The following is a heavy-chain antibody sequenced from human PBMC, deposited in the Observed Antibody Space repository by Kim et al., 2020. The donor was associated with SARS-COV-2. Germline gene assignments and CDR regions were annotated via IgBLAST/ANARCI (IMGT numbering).Heavy chain of an antibody. J-gene: IGHJ3*01. CDR1: RITFNIYT. D-gene: IGHD3-10*01. CDR2: ISSSGNNV. CDR3: ARGIAHGSVTYDGFDV. Sequence: GGSLRLSCAASRITFNIYTFTWVRQAPGKGLEWVSSISSSGNNVYYADSVRGRFTIARDNAQNSLYLQMNSLRVEDTAVYYCARGIAHGSVTYDGFDVWGLGTVVNVSS. V-gene: IGHV3-21*01.